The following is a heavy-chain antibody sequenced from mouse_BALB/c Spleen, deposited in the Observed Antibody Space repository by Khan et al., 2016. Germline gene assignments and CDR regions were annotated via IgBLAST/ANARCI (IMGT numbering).Heavy chain of an antibody. Sequence: EVKLLESGGGLVQPGGSLKLSCAASGFDFSRYWMSWVRQAPGEGLEWIGEINPDSSTINYTPSLKDKFIISRDNAKNTLYLQMSNVRSADTALYDCARLTGTGFDYWGQGTTLTVSS. V-gene: IGHV4-1*02. CDR1: GFDFSRYW. D-gene: IGHD4-1*01. J-gene: IGHJ2*01. CDR2: INPDSSTI. CDR3: ARLTGTGFDY.